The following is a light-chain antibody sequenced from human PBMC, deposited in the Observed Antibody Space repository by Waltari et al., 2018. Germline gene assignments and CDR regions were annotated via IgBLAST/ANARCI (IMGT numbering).Light chain of an antibody. Sequence: DIQMTQSPPSLSASVGDRATIPCLASQNISNSLDWYQQKPGKAPKLLIYGSFILQSGVPSRFSGSGSGTDFTLTISSLQPEDFATYYCQQSSSSPITFGQGTRLEIK. CDR1: QNISNS. CDR2: GSF. J-gene: IGKJ5*01. V-gene: IGKV1-39*01. CDR3: QQSSSSPIT.